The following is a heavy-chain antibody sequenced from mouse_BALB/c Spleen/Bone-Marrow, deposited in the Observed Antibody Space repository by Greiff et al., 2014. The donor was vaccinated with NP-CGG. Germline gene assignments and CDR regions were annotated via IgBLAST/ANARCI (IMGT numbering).Heavy chain of an antibody. CDR2: IDPSDSET. V-gene: IGHV1S127*01. CDR1: GYSFTSYW. J-gene: IGHJ4*01. Sequence: QVHVKQSGPQLVRPGASVNISCKASGYSFTSYWMHWVKQRPGQGLEWIGMIDPSDSETRLNQKFKDKATLTVDKSSSTAYMQLSSPTSEDSAVYYCARWGAMDYWGQGTSVTVSS. CDR3: ARWGAMDY.